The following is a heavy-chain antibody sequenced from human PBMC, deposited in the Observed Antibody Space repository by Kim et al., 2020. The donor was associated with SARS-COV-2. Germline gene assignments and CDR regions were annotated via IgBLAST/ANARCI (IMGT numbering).Heavy chain of an antibody. CDR3: ARHRNTAMLSRYYFDY. CDR1: GGSISSSSYY. V-gene: IGHV4-39*01. CDR2: IYYSGST. D-gene: IGHD5-18*01. J-gene: IGHJ4*02. Sequence: SETLSLTCTVSGGSISSSSYYWGWIRQPPGKGLEWIGSIYYSGSTYYNPSLKSRVTISVDTSKNQFSLKLSSVTAADTAVYYCARHRNTAMLSRYYFDYWGQGTLVTVSS.